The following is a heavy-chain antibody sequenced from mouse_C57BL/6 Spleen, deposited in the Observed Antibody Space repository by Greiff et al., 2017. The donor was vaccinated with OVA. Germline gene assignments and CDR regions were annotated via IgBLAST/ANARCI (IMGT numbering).Heavy chain of an antibody. Sequence: QVQLKQPGAELVKPGASVKLSCKASGYTFTSYWMHWVKQRPGRGLEWIGRIDPNSGGTKYNEKFKSKATLTVDKPSSTAYMQLSSLTSEDSAVYYCASFYYSNYDWYFDVWGTGTTVTVSS. J-gene: IGHJ1*03. V-gene: IGHV1-72*01. CDR1: GYTFTSYW. CDR3: ASFYYSNYDWYFDV. D-gene: IGHD2-5*01. CDR2: IDPNSGGT.